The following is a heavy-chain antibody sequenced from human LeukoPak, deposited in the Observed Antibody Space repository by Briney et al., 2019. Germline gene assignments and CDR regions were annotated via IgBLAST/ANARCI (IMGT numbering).Heavy chain of an antibody. CDR3: ARASRWFGPHY. V-gene: IGHV3-21*01. CDR2: ISSSSSYI. D-gene: IGHD3-10*01. CDR1: GFTFSSYS. Sequence: GGSLRLSCAASGFTFSSYSMNWVRQAPGKGLEWVSSISSSSSYIYYADAVKGRFTISRDNAKNSLYLQMNRLRAEDTAVYYCARASRWFGPHYWGQGTLVTVSS. J-gene: IGHJ4*02.